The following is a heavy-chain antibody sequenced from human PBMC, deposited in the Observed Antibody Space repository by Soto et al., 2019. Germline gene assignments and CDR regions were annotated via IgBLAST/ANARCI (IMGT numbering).Heavy chain of an antibody. CDR2: VYYLGST. J-gene: IGHJ4*02. V-gene: IGHV4-59*01. CDR1: GGSMSEYF. CDR3: ARDGYDGSGSPYPAY. D-gene: IGHD3-10*01. Sequence: SETLSLTCTVSGGSMSEYFWSWIRQSPGKGLEWIGYVYYLGSTDYNPSLKSRVTISVDTSKRQFSLKLSSVTVADTAVYYCARDGYDGSGSPYPAYWGPGAQVTVSA.